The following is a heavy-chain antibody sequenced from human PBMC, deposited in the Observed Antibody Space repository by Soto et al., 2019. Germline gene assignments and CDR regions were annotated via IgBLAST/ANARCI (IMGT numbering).Heavy chain of an antibody. CDR2: ISGSGGST. J-gene: IGHJ6*03. Sequence: PGGSLRLSCSASGFTFSSYAMSWVRQAPGKGLEWVSAISGSGGSTYYADSVKGRFTISRDNSKNTLYLQMNSLRAEDTAVYYCAKGLTVITETLKYYYYYYMDVWGKGTTVTVSS. D-gene: IGHD4-17*01. CDR1: GFTFSSYA. CDR3: AKGLTVITETLKYYYYYYMDV. V-gene: IGHV3-23*01.